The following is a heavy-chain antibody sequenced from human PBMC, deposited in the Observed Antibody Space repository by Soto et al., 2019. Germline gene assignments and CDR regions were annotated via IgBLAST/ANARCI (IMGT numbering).Heavy chain of an antibody. Sequence: WASVKVSCKASGGTFSSYAISWVRQAPGQGLEWMGGIIPIFGTANYAQKFQGRVTITADESTSTAYMELSSLRSEDTAVYYCATDVDMATIGGVGAFDIRGQGTMVTVSS. D-gene: IGHD2-8*02. CDR1: GGTFSSYA. CDR2: IIPIFGTA. CDR3: ATDVDMATIGGVGAFDI. V-gene: IGHV1-69*13. J-gene: IGHJ3*02.